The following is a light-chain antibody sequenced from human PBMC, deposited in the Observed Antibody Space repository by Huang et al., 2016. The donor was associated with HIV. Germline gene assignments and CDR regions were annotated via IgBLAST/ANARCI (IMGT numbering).Light chain of an antibody. V-gene: IGKV3-11*01. CDR3: QQRKYWPPIT. Sequence: ETVLTQSPATLSLSPGARATLSCRASQSVNSYLAWYQQKPGQTPRLLIYDASNRATGIPARFSGSGSGTDFTLTISSLEPEDCAVYYCQQRKYWPPITFGQGTRLEIK. J-gene: IGKJ5*01. CDR2: DAS. CDR1: QSVNSY.